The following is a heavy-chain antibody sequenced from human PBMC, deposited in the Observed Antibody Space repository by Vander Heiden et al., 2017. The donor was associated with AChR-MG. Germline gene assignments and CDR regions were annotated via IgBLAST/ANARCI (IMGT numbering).Heavy chain of an antibody. J-gene: IGHJ4*02. CDR2: INHSGST. V-gene: IGHV4-34*01. CDR3: ARQSELWFGELCYGNYFDY. D-gene: IGHD3-10*01. Sequence: QVQLQQWGAGLLKPSETLSLTCAVHGGSFSGYYWSWIRQPPGKGLEWIGEINHSGSTNYNPSLKSRVTISVDTSKNQFSLKLSSVTAADTAVYYCARQSELWFGELCYGNYFDYWGQGTLVTVSS. CDR1: GGSFSGYY.